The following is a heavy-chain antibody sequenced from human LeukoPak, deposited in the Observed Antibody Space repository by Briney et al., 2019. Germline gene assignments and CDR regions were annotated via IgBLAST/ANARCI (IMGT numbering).Heavy chain of an antibody. Sequence: ASVTVSSTASVYTFTRYFMHWVRQAPGQRLEWMGIINPTTGETTYAQKFQGRLTMPKHMSTTSVNMELSRLTSQDTAGFYFAIYGFSTVWQGGWHVFDIGGQGTGLPVSS. CDR3: AIYGFSTVWQGGWHVFDI. J-gene: IGHJ3*02. V-gene: IGHV1-46*01. CDR2: INPTTGET. D-gene: IGHD6-13*01. CDR1: VYTFTRYF.